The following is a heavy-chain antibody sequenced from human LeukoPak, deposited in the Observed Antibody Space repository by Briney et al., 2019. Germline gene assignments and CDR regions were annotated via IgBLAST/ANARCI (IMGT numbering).Heavy chain of an antibody. J-gene: IGHJ4*02. CDR1: GGSISSYY. D-gene: IGHD2-2*01. Sequence: SGTLSLTCTVSGGSISSYYWSWIRQPAGKGLEWIGRIYTSGSTNYSPSLKSRVTMSVDTSKNQFSLKLSSVTAADTAVYYCAREPGAAAPWDYFDYWGQGTLVTVSS. CDR3: AREPGAAAPWDYFDY. V-gene: IGHV4-4*07. CDR2: IYTSGST.